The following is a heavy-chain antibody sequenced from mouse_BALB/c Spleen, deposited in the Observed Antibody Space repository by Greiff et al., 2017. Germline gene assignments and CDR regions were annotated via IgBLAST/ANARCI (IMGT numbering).Heavy chain of an antibody. CDR3: ARDGNYAMDY. CDR1: GYAFSSYW. D-gene: IGHD2-1*01. Sequence: VQRVESGAELVRPGSSVKISCKASGYAFSSYWMNWVKQRPGQGLEWIGQIYPGDGDTNYNGKFKGKATLTADKSSSTAYMQLSSLTSEDSAVYFCARDGNYAMDYWGQGTSVTVSS. CDR2: IYPGDGDT. J-gene: IGHJ4*01. V-gene: IGHV1-80*01.